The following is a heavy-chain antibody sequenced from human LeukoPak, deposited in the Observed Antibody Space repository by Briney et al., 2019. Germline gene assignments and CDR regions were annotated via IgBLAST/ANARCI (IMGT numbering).Heavy chain of an antibody. Sequence: SETLSLTCTVSGGSISSSSYYWGWIRQPPGKGLAWIGSIYYSGSTYYNPSLKSRVTISVDTSKNQFSLKLSSVTAADTAVYYCARDYSYGYVYFDCWGQGTLVAVSS. CDR2: IYYSGST. CDR1: GGSISSSSYY. CDR3: ARDYSYGYVYFDC. V-gene: IGHV4-39*07. D-gene: IGHD5-18*01. J-gene: IGHJ4*02.